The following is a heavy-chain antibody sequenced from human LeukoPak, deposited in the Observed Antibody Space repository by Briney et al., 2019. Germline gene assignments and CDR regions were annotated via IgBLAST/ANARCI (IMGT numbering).Heavy chain of an antibody. CDR2: ITGSGGNT. CDR3: AKWGDYDVLTGYYVSDY. J-gene: IGHJ4*02. D-gene: IGHD3-9*01. Sequence: GGSLRLSCAASGFTFSNYAMSWVRQAPGKGLEWVTAITGSGGNTYYADSVKGRFTISRDNSKNTVFLQMNSLRAEDTAVYYCAKWGDYDVLTGYYVSDYWGQGTLVTVSS. V-gene: IGHV3-23*01. CDR1: GFTFSNYA.